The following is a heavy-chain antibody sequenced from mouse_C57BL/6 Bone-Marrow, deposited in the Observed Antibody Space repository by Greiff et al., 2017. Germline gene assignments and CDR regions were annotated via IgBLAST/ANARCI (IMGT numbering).Heavy chain of an antibody. CDR2: IWSGGST. CDR1: GFSLTSYG. CDR3: ARNRIYYDCIGYAMDY. V-gene: IGHV2-2*01. Sequence: VQVVESGPGLVQPSQSLSITCTVSGFSLTSYGVHWVRQSPGKGLEWLGVIWSGGSTDYNAAFISRLSISKNNSKSQVFFKMNSLQAEDTAIYYCARNRIYYDCIGYAMDYWGQGTSVTVSS. J-gene: IGHJ4*01. D-gene: IGHD1-1*01.